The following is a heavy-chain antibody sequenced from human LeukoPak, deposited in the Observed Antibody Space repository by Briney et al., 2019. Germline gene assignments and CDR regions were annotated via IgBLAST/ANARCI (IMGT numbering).Heavy chain of an antibody. CDR1: GFTFSNYA. D-gene: IGHD3-3*01. CDR3: AKEEWLLAVYFDY. J-gene: IGHJ4*02. Sequence: GGSLRLSCAASGFTFSNYAMSWVRQAPGKGLGWVSTISGSGVSTYYADSVKGQFTISRDNSKNTLYLQMNSLRAEDTAVYYCAKEEWLLAVYFDYWGQGTLVTVSS. V-gene: IGHV3-23*01. CDR2: ISGSGVST.